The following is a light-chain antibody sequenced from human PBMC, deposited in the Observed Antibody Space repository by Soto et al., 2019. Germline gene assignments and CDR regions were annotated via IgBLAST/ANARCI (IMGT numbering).Light chain of an antibody. J-gene: IGKJ1*01. CDR1: QSVSSW. V-gene: IGKV1-5*03. CDR2: KAS. CDR3: QQCGSSPET. Sequence: DIQMTQSPSTLSASVGDRVTITCRASQSVSSWLAWFQQKPGKAPKLLIYKASSLQSGVSSRFSGGGSGTDFTLTISRLEPEDFAVYYCQQCGSSPETFGQGTKVDIK.